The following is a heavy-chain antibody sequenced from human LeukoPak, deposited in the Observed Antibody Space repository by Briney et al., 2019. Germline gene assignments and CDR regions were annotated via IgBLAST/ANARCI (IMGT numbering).Heavy chain of an antibody. CDR1: GFTFSGYA. J-gene: IGHJ4*02. CDR3: ARDLIPGDGDY. Sequence: PGRSLRLSCAASGFTFSGYAMHWVRQPPGKGLEWVAVISYDGSNKYYANSVKGRFTISRDNSKNTLYLQMNSLRAEDTAVYYCARDLIPGDGDYWGQGTLVTVS. CDR2: ISYDGSNK. V-gene: IGHV3-30-3*01. D-gene: IGHD7-27*01.